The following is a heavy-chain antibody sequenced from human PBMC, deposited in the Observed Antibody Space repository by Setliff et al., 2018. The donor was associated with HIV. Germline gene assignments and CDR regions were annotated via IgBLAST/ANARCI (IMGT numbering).Heavy chain of an antibody. D-gene: IGHD4-17*01. V-gene: IGHV4-59*11. Sequence: PSETLSLTCTVSGGSINNHYWYWIRQPPGKGLEWFVYIYFTGSSDNNPSLKSRVTLSVDTSKHQFSLKLSSVTAADTAVYYCARVQMAYAAFDVWGQGTMVTVSS. CDR1: GGSINNHY. CDR2: IYFTGSS. CDR3: ARVQMAYAAFDV. J-gene: IGHJ3*01.